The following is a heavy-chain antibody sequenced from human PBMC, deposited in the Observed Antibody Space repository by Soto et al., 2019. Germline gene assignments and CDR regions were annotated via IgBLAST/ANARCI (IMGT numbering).Heavy chain of an antibody. D-gene: IGHD6-19*01. CDR2: ISYDGSNK. CDR3: AKQIAVAGTGWAFDI. V-gene: IGHV3-30*18. CDR1: GFTFSGYG. Sequence: QVQLVESGGGVVQPGRSLRLSCAASGFTFSGYGMHWVRQAPGKGLEWVAVISYDGSNKYYADSVKGRFTISRDNSKNTLYLQMNSLRAEDTAVYYCAKQIAVAGTGWAFDIWGQGTMVTVSS. J-gene: IGHJ3*02.